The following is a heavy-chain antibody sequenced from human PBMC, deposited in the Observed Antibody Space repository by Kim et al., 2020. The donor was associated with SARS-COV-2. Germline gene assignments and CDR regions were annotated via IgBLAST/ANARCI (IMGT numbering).Heavy chain of an antibody. J-gene: IGHJ4*02. V-gene: IGHV1-18*01. CDR3: ARDLRGLGLALSAYYYGSGSYPTGY. Sequence: ASVKVSCKASGYTFTSYGISWVRQAPGQGLEWMGWISAYNGNTNYAQKLQGRVTMTTDTSTSTAYMELRSLRSDDTAVYYCARDLRGLGLALSAYYYGSGSYPTGYWGQGTLVTVSS. CDR2: ISAYNGNT. CDR1: GYTFTSYG. D-gene: IGHD3-10*01.